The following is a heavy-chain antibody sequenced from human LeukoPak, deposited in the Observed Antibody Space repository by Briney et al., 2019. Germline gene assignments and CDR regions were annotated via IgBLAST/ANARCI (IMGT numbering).Heavy chain of an antibody. CDR3: ARDQAGSVDY. J-gene: IGHJ4*02. CDR2: IKQDESEK. Sequence: GGSLRLSCAASGFTFSSFWMSWVRQAPGKGLEWVASIKQDESEKYYVDSVKGRFSISRDNAKNSLYLQMNSLRAEDTAVYYCARDQAGSVDYWGQGTLVAVSS. CDR1: GFTFSSFW. D-gene: IGHD6-19*01. V-gene: IGHV3-7*01.